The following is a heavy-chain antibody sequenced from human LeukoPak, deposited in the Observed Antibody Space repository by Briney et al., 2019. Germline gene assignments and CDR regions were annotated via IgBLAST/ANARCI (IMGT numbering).Heavy chain of an antibody. CDR1: GGSFSGYY. CDR2: INHSGST. D-gene: IGHD2-2*01. J-gene: IGHJ5*02. Sequence: SETLSLTCAVYGGSFSGYYWSWIRQPPGKGLEWIGEINHSGSTNYNPSLKSRVTISVDTSKNQFSLKLSSVTAADTAVYYCARVVPAAMGHWFDPWGQGTLVTVSS. V-gene: IGHV4-34*01. CDR3: ARVVPAAMGHWFDP.